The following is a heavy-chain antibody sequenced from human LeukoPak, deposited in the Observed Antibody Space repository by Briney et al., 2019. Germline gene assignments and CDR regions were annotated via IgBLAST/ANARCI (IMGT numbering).Heavy chain of an antibody. CDR1: GFTFSSYA. V-gene: IGHV3-23*01. D-gene: IGHD4-17*01. CDR3: AAAVTTGRAEHY. Sequence: GGSLRLSCAASGFTFSSYAMTWVRQAPGKGLEWVSSINNGGTDTYYADSVKGRFTISRDNSKNPLYLKINSLSADDTAVYYCAAAVTTGRAEHYWGQGTLVTVSS. J-gene: IGHJ4*02. CDR2: INNGGTDT.